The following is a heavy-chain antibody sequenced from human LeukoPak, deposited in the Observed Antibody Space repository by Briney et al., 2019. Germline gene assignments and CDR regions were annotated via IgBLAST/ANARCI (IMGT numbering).Heavy chain of an antibody. Sequence: SETLSLTCTVSGGSISSSSYYWGWIRQPPGKGLEWIGSIYYSGSTYYNPSLKSRVTISIDTSKNQFSLKLSSMTAADTAVYYCARVDDYWGQGTLVTVSS. CDR2: IYYSGST. V-gene: IGHV4-39*07. CDR3: ARVDDY. J-gene: IGHJ4*02. CDR1: GGSISSSSYY.